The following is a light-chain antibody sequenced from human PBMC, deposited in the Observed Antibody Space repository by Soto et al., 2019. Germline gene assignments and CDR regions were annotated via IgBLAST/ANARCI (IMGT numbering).Light chain of an antibody. CDR3: QQRSNWPFMYT. Sequence: EIVLTQSPATLSLSPGERATLSCRASQSVSNYLAWYQQKPGQAPRLLIFDASNRATGIPARFSGSGSGTDCTLTISSLEPEDFAVYYCQQRSNWPFMYTFGQGTKLEIK. CDR2: DAS. CDR1: QSVSNY. J-gene: IGKJ2*01. V-gene: IGKV3-11*01.